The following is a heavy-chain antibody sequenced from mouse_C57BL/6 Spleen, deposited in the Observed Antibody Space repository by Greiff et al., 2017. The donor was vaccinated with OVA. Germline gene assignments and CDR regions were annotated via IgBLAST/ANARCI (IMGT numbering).Heavy chain of an antibody. J-gene: IGHJ2*01. V-gene: IGHV5-4*03. D-gene: IGHD1-1*01. CDR3: ARAYGSSSYYFDY. Sequence: EVKLVESGGGLVKPGGSLKLSCAASGFTFSSYAMSWVRQTPEKRLEWVATISDGGSYTYYPDNVKGRFTISRDNAKNNLYLQMSHLKSEDTAMYYCARAYGSSSYYFDYWGQGTTLTVSS. CDR1: GFTFSSYA. CDR2: ISDGGSYT.